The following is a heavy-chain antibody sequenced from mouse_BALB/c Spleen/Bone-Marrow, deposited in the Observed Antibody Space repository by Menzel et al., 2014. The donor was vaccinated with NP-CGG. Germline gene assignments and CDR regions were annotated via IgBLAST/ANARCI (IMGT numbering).Heavy chain of an antibody. Sequence: EVKLVESGPGLVKPSQSLSLPCTVTGYSITSDYAWNWIRQFPGNKLEWMGYISYSGSVSYNPSLKSRISITRDTSKNQFFLLLNSVTTEDTATYYCAIKNWPYYTMDYWGQGTSVTVSS. CDR1: GYSITSDYA. D-gene: IGHD4-1*01. V-gene: IGHV3-2*02. CDR3: AIKNWPYYTMDY. CDR2: ISYSGSV. J-gene: IGHJ4*01.